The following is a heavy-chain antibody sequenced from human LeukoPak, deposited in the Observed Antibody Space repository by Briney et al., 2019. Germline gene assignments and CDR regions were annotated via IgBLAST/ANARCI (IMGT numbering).Heavy chain of an antibody. CDR2: TTWSGDRA. Sequence: GGSLRLSCAASGFTFSSYNMNWVRQTPGKGLEWVSGTTWSGDRAGYADSVKGRFTISRDNAKNSLYLQMNSLRAEDTALYYCARMGYYGSGSYFDYWGQGTLVTVSS. CDR3: ARMGYYGSGSYFDY. D-gene: IGHD3-10*01. CDR1: GFTFSSYN. V-gene: IGHV3-20*04. J-gene: IGHJ4*02.